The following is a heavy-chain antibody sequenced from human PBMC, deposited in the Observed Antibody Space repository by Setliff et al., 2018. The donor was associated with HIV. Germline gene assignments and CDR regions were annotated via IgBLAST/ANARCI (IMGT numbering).Heavy chain of an antibody. Sequence: ASVKVSCKPSGYSFTNHYMHWVRQAPGQGLELMGVINPTGGSTRNTQKFQGRVAMTRDTSTSTVYMELSSLRSEDTAVYYCASAGAWQRNALDIWGQGTMVTVSS. CDR1: GYSFTNHY. D-gene: IGHD5-12*01. V-gene: IGHV1-46*01. CDR2: INPTGGST. CDR3: ASAGAWQRNALDI. J-gene: IGHJ3*02.